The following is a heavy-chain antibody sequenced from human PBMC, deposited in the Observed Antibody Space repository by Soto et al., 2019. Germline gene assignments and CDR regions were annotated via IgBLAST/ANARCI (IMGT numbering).Heavy chain of an antibody. J-gene: IGHJ4*02. CDR2: ISTTSGNT. CDR3: ARDNGYYDF. Sequence: QIQMVQSGAEVKQPGASVKISCKTSGYTFSSYSINWVRQAHGQRLEWMAWISTTSGNTHYAERVQGRVTVTLDKSARTAFMEMWGLTSDDTAVYFCARDNGYYDFWGQGTLVTVSS. D-gene: IGHD2-8*01. CDR1: GYTFSSYS. V-gene: IGHV1-18*01.